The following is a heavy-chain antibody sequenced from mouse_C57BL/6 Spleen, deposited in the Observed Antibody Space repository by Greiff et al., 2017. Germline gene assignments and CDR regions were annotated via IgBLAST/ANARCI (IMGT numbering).Heavy chain of an antibody. Sequence: QVQLQQSGAELVKPGASVKMSCKASGYTFTTYPIEWMKQNHGKSLEWIGNFHHYNDDTKYNEKFKGKATLTVEKSSSTVYLELSRLTSDDSAFYYCARGRYYGSSPWSFDYWGQGTTLTVSS. CDR3: ARGRYYGSSPWSFDY. CDR2: FHHYNDDT. V-gene: IGHV1-47*01. CDR1: GYTFTTYP. J-gene: IGHJ2*01. D-gene: IGHD1-1*01.